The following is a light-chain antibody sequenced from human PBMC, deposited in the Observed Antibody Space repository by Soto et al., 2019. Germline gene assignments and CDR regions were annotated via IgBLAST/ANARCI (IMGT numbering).Light chain of an antibody. V-gene: IGKV3-11*01. CDR3: QHRGGWPLT. J-gene: IGKJ4*01. Sequence: EIGLTQSPATLSLSPGERAALSCRASQGVGRFVAWYQQKPGQAPRLLNYDASNRATGIPARFSGSGSATDFTLAIDNLEPEDFAVYYWQHRGGWPLTFGGGTKVEIK. CDR1: QGVGRF. CDR2: DAS.